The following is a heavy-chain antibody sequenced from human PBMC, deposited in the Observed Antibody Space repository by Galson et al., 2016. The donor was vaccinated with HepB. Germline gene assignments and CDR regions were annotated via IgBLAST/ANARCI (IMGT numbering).Heavy chain of an antibody. D-gene: IGHD5-12*01. Sequence: SVKVSCKVSGYLLTELSMHWVRQVPGKGFEWMGGFEPEDGETIYSQKFQGRVTMTEDTSTDTAYMELSSLRSEDTAVYYCVTDDLATETNWGQGTLVTVSS. CDR2: FEPEDGET. V-gene: IGHV1-24*01. CDR1: GYLLTELS. CDR3: VTDDLATETN. J-gene: IGHJ4*02.